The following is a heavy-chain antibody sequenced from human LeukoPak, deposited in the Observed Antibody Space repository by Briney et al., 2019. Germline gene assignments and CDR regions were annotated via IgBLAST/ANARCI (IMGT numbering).Heavy chain of an antibody. D-gene: IGHD3-10*01. CDR3: ATHSYYYGSGSYPHYLDY. J-gene: IGHJ4*02. CDR1: GFTFDDNG. CDR2: LNWNGGTT. Sequence: PGGSLRLSCATSGFTFDDNGMSWVRQAPGKGLEWVSGLNWNGGTTGYADSVKGRFTVSRDNAKNFLYLQMNSLRAEDTALYYCATHSYYYGSGSYPHYLDYWGQGTLVTVSS. V-gene: IGHV3-20*04.